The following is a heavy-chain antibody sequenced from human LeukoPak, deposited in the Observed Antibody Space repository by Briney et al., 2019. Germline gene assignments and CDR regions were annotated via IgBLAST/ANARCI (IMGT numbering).Heavy chain of an antibody. Sequence: ASVKVSCKASGYTFTSYAMHWVRQAPGQRLEWMGWINAGNGNTKYSQKFQGRVTITRDTSASTAYMELSSLRSEDTAVYYCARVVAAAGPGYYGMDVWGQGTTVTVSS. V-gene: IGHV1-3*01. J-gene: IGHJ6*02. CDR1: GYTFTSYA. CDR2: INAGNGNT. CDR3: ARVVAAAGPGYYGMDV. D-gene: IGHD6-13*01.